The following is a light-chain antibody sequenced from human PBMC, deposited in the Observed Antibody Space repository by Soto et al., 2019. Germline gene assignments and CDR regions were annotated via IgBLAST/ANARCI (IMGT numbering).Light chain of an antibody. CDR1: QSVTSSY. V-gene: IGKV3-20*01. J-gene: IGKJ1*01. Sequence: EIVLTQSPGTLSLSPGEGATLSCRASQSVTSSYLAWYQQKPGQAPRLLIYGASSRAIDIPHRFSGSGSGTDFTLTISRLEPEDFAVYYCQQYGSSPRTFGQGTKVEIK. CDR2: GAS. CDR3: QQYGSSPRT.